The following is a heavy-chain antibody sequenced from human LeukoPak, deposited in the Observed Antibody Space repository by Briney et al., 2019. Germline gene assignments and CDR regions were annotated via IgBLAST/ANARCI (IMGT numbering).Heavy chain of an antibody. D-gene: IGHD3-22*01. J-gene: IGHJ4*02. Sequence: SETLSLTCLVSGGSISNNYWSWIRQPPGKGLEWIGEINHSGSTNYNPSLKSRVTISVDTSKNQFSLKLSSVTAADTAVYYCAQTPGGGYYYGRDYWGQGTLVTVSS. V-gene: IGHV4-34*01. CDR1: GGSISNNY. CDR3: AQTPGGGYYYGRDY. CDR2: INHSGST.